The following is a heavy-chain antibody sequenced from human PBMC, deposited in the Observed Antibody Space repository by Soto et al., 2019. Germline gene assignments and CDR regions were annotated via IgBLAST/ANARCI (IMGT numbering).Heavy chain of an antibody. V-gene: IGHV5-10-1*01. CDR2: IDSSDSYT. D-gene: IGHD3-22*01. CDR3: VGGGFDSSSPARASYYYYGMDV. CDR1: GCGLTRYL. J-gene: IGHJ6*02. Sequence: GECLVTYLKGSGCGLTRYLISLVRQTPGKGLEWMGRIDSSDSYTNYSPPFQGHVTITADKYNSTAYQQWSSLKAADTAEYYWVGGGFDSSSPARASYYYYGMDVWGQGTTVTVSS.